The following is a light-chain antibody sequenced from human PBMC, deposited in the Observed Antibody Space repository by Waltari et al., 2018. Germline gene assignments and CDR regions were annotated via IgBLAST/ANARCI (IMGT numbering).Light chain of an antibody. CDR3: QQYYSSPYT. CDR1: QYISSY. Sequence: DIQMTQSPSSLSASVGDRVTITCRASQYISSYLTWYQQKPGRAPSLLIYTASSLQSGVPSRFSGSGSGTDFTLTISSLQAEDVAVYYCQQYYSSPYTFGQGTKLEIK. CDR2: TAS. V-gene: IGKV1-39*01. J-gene: IGKJ2*01.